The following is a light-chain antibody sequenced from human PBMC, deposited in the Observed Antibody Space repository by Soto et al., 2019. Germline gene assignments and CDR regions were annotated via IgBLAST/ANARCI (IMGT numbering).Light chain of an antibody. V-gene: IGKV3-15*01. CDR2: GAS. CDR3: QQYNNWHPWT. Sequence: EIVMTQSPATLSVSPGERATLSCRASQSVSSNLAWYQQKPGQAPRLLIYGASTRATGIPARFSGSGSGTEFTLTISSLPSEDFAVYYCQQYNNWHPWTFGQGTKLEIK. J-gene: IGKJ2*02. CDR1: QSVSSN.